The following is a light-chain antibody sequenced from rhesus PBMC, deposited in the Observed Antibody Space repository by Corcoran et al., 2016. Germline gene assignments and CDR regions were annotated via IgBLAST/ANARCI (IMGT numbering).Light chain of an antibody. CDR2: EVS. J-gene: IGLJ1*01. CDR3: SSYASSSAFI. V-gene: IGLV2-13*02. Sequence: QAALTQSPSLSGSPGNSVTISCTETSSDIGGYNLVSWYQQHPGKAPKLMIYEVSKRPSGVSDRFSGSKSGNTASLTISGLQAEDEADYYCSSYASSSAFIFGTGTRLTVL. CDR1: SSDIGGYNL.